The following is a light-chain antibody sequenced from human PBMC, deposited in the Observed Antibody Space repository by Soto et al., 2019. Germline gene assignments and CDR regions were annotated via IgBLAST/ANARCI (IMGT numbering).Light chain of an antibody. CDR2: WAS. CDR3: QQCYSPFT. V-gene: IGKV4-1*01. Sequence: DIVVTQSPDSLAVSLGERATVNCLAWYQQKPGQPPNLLIYWASTRESGVPDRFSGGGSGTDFTLTISSLQVEDVAVCYCQQCYSPFTFGPGTKVDIK. J-gene: IGKJ3*01.